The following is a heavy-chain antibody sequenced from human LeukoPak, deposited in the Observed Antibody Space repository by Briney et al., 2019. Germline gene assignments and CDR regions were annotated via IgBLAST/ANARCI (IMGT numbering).Heavy chain of an antibody. CDR1: GFTFDDYA. Sequence: PGGSLRLSCAASGFTFDDYAMHWVRQAPGKGLEWVSGITWNSGKIGYADSVKGRFTISRDNAKNSLYLQMNTLRAEDTALYYCAKDASSFHFDSNFRDWGQGTLVTVSS. CDR3: AKDASSFHFDSNFRD. J-gene: IGHJ4*02. V-gene: IGHV3-9*01. CDR2: ITWNSGKI. D-gene: IGHD4-11*01.